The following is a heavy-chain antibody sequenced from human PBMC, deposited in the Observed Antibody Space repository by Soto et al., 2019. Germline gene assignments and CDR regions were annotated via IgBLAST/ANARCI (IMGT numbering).Heavy chain of an antibody. CDR3: AKAHQQLEDSYYTGRDV. V-gene: IGHV3-9*01. J-gene: IGHJ6*02. Sequence: GGSLRLSCAASGFTFDDYAMHWVRQAPGKGLEWVSGISWSSGSIGYADSVKGRFTTSRANPKTSLYLQMTSLGAGATALFYCAKAHQQLEDSYYTGRDVGGQGPTAPVSS. D-gene: IGHD6-13*01. CDR1: GFTFDDYA. CDR2: ISWSSGSI.